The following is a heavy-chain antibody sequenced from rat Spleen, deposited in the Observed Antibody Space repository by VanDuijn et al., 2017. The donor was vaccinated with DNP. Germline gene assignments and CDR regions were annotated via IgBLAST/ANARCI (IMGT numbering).Heavy chain of an antibody. CDR3: ARSQGYYYDGSYYPFAY. CDR2: IQSDGNT. Sequence: QVHLKESGPGLVQPSQTLSLTCTVSGFSLSNFHVDWVRQPPGKGLEWMGRIQSDGNTDYNSVLKSRLSISRDTSKSQVFLKMNSVQTEDTAMYFCARSQGYYYDGSYYPFAYWGQGTLVTVSS. CDR1: GFSLSNFH. D-gene: IGHD1-12*02. J-gene: IGHJ3*01. V-gene: IGHV2-27*01.